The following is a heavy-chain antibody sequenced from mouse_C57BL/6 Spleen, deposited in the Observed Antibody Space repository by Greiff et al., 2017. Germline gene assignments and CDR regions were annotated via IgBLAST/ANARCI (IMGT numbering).Heavy chain of an antibody. CDR1: GYAFSSSW. V-gene: IGHV1-82*01. CDR2: IYPGDGDT. D-gene: IGHD2-13*01. J-gene: IGHJ2*01. Sequence: QVQLQQSGPELVKPGASVKISCKASGYAFSSSWMNWVKQRPGKGLEWIGRIYPGDGDTNYNGKFKGKATLTADKSSSTAYMQLSSLTSEDSAVYFCARGLTEYYFDYWGQGTTLTVST. CDR3: ARGLTEYYFDY.